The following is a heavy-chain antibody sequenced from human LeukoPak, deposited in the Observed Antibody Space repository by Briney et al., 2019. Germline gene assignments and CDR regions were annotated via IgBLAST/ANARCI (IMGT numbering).Heavy chain of an antibody. J-gene: IGHJ4*02. CDR1: GYTFSSYA. D-gene: IGHD3-10*01. CDR2: INGGNGDT. V-gene: IGHV1-3*01. CDR3: ARGGYGSGGGDY. Sequence: ASVKVSCKASGYTFSSYAIHWVRQAPGQRLEWMGWINGGNGDTKYSQKSQGRVTMIRDTSASTAYMELSSLRSEDTAVYYCARGGYGSGGGDYWGQGTLVTVSS.